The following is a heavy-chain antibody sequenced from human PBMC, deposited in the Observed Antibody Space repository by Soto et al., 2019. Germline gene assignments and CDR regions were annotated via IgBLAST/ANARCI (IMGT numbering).Heavy chain of an antibody. D-gene: IGHD2-8*02. J-gene: IGHJ4*02. CDR1: GPTFIAYY. CDR3: ARDYTGRGYFDH. CDR2: IDPKSGGT. V-gene: IGHV1-2*02. Sequence: PLVQSGAEVKKPGASVKVSCKTSGPTFIAYYIHWVRQAPGQGLEWMGWIDPKSGGTTYEQKFLGRVTMTRDASINTAYMELNRLTADDTAVYYCARDYTGRGYFDHWGQGSLVTVSS.